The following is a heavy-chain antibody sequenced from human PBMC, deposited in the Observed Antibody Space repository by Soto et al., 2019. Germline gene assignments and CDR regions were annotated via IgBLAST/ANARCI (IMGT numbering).Heavy chain of an antibody. CDR1: GGSINSYY. V-gene: IGHV4-59*01. D-gene: IGHD2-21*02. CDR3: AKTALGWLDP. J-gene: IGHJ5*02. Sequence: SSETLSLTCSVSGGSINSYYWSWIRQPPGKGLEWIGYIFYSGRSGSTNYNPSLKSRVTISVDTSKNQFSLKVSSVTAADTAVYYCAKTALGWLDPWGQGTLVTVSS. CDR2: IFYSGRSGST.